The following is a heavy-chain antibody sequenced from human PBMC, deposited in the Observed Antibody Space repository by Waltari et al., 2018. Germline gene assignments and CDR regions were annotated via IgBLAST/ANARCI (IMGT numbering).Heavy chain of an antibody. CDR3: ARDLHSSSWSEDY. CDR1: GFTPPDYF. J-gene: IGHJ4*02. D-gene: IGHD6-13*01. CDR2: NNPRAGTH. Sequence: QVQLVQSGADLRKPGASVKVSCKSSGFTPPDYFVHWVRQAPGQGLGWMGKNNPRAGTHNLDTKFQGKVPITSDNFTSTVYMELSSLRSEDTALYYCARDLHSSSWSEDYWGQGTLVTVSS. V-gene: IGHV1-46*01.